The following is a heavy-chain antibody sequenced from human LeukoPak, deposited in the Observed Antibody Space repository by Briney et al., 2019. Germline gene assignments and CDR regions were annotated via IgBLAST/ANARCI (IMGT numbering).Heavy chain of an antibody. CDR3: ARGYCTNGVCSYFDY. V-gene: IGHV1-2*02. J-gene: IGHJ4*02. Sequence: ASVKVSCKASGYTFTGYYMHWVRQAPGQGLEWMGWINPKSGGTNYAQKFQGRVTMTRDTSISTAYMELSRLRSDDTAVYYCARGYCTNGVCSYFDYWGQGTLVTVSS. D-gene: IGHD2-8*01. CDR1: GYTFTGYY. CDR2: INPKSGGT.